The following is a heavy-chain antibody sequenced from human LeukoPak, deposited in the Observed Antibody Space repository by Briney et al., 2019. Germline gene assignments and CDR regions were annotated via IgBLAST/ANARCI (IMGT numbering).Heavy chain of an antibody. CDR3: ARGVAYYDFWSGPGYFDY. Sequence: VKVSCKASGYTFTSYGISWVRQAPGQGPEWMGWISAYNGNTNYAQKLQGRVTMTTDTSTSTAYMELRSLRSDDTAVYYCARGVAYYDFWSGPGYFDYWGQGTLVTVSS. CDR1: GYTFTSYG. J-gene: IGHJ4*02. D-gene: IGHD3-3*01. CDR2: ISAYNGNT. V-gene: IGHV1-18*01.